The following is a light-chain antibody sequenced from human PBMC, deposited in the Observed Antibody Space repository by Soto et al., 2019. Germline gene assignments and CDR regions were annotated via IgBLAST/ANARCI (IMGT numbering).Light chain of an antibody. CDR1: SSDVGGYNY. CDR2: EVN. V-gene: IGLV2-14*01. Sequence: QSALTRPASVSESPGQSVTISCTGTSSDVGGYNYVSWYQQHPGKAPKLMIYEVNNRPSGISNRFSGSKSGNTASLTISGLQAEDEADYYCSSFTSTSTYVFGTGTKVTVL. CDR3: SSFTSTSTYV. J-gene: IGLJ1*01.